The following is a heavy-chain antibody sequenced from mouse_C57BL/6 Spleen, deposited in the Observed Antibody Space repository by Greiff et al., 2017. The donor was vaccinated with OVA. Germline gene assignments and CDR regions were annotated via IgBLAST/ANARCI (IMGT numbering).Heavy chain of an antibody. J-gene: IGHJ3*01. CDR1: GFTFSNYW. Sequence: EVQGVESGGGLVQPGGSMKLSCVASGFTFSNYWMNWVRQSPEKGLEWVAQIRLKSDNYATHYAESVKGRFTISRDDSKSSVYLQMNNLRAEDTGIYYCTRDYDYDEDFFAYWGQGTLVTVSA. CDR2: IRLKSDNYAT. D-gene: IGHD2-4*01. V-gene: IGHV6-3*01. CDR3: TRDYDYDEDFFAY.